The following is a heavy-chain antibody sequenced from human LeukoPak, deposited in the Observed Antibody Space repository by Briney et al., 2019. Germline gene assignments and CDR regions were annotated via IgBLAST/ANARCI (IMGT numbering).Heavy chain of an antibody. J-gene: IGHJ4*02. CDR3: ARALSDYDFWSGYYFGY. V-gene: IGHV3-21*01. CDR2: ISSSSSYI. Sequence: GGSLRLSCAASGFTFSSYSMNWVRQAPGKGLEWVSSISSSSSYIYYADSVKGRFTISRDNAKNSLYLQMNSLRAEDTAVYYCARALSDYDFWSGYYFGYWGQGTLVTVSS. CDR1: GFTFSSYS. D-gene: IGHD3-3*01.